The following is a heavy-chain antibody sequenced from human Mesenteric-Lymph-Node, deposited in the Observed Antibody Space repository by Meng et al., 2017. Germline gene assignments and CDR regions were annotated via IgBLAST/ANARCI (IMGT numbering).Heavy chain of an antibody. Sequence: QVQLQESGPGLGKPSQTLSRTCTVSGGSISSGGHSWSWIRQHPGKGLEWIADIYYSGSTYYNPSLKSRVILSVDTSKNQFSLKLSSVTAADTAVYYCARVDSSGYFLDYWGQGTLVTVSS. V-gene: IGHV4-31*03. D-gene: IGHD3-22*01. J-gene: IGHJ4*01. CDR3: ARVDSSGYFLDY. CDR2: IYYSGST. CDR1: GGSISSGGHS.